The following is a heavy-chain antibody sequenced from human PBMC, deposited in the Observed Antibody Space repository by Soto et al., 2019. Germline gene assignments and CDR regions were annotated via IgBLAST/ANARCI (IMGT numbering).Heavy chain of an antibody. Sequence: EVQLVESGGGLVQPGGSLRLSCAVSGFIFSDYWMTWVRQAPGKGLEWVANINPEGSEKYYVDSVKGRFTISRDNDKNSLYLKIINLRAEDTALYYCARARIDYWGRGTLITVSS. CDR2: INPEGSEK. CDR3: ARARIDY. V-gene: IGHV3-7*03. J-gene: IGHJ4*02. CDR1: GFIFSDYW.